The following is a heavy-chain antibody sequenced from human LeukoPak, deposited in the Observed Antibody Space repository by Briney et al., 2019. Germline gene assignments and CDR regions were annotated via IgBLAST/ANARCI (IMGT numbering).Heavy chain of an antibody. V-gene: IGHV3-74*01. D-gene: IGHD3-22*01. J-gene: IGHJ1*01. CDR1: GFTFSSFW. CDR3: ARVNPTNSGFYTY. CDR2: INSDGSTT. Sequence: GGSLRLSCAASGFTFSSFWMHWVRQAPGKGLVWVSRINSDGSTTNYADSVKGRFTVSRDNAKNSLYLQMNSLRAEDTAVYYCARVNPTNSGFYTYWGQGTLVTVSS.